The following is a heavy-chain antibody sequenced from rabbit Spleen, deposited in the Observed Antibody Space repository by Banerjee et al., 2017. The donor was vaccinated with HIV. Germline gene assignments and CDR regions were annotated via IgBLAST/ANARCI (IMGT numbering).Heavy chain of an antibody. CDR1: GFSFSSSDY. V-gene: IGHV1S40*01. D-gene: IGHD8-1*01. CDR2: IDPVFGSA. J-gene: IGHJ6*01. Sequence: QSLEESGGDLVKPGASLTLTCTASGFSFSSSDYMCWVRQAPGKGLEWIACIDPVFGSAYYASWVNGRFSISRENTQNTVSLQLNSLTAADTATYFCARDTGSSFSSYGMDLWGQGTLVTVS. CDR3: ARDTGSSFSSYGMDL.